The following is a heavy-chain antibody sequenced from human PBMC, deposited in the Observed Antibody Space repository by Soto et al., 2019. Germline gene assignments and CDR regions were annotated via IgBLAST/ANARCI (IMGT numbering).Heavy chain of an antibody. CDR1: GGTFSSYA. D-gene: IGHD2-2*01. J-gene: IGHJ6*02. V-gene: IGHV1-69*13. CDR2: IIPIFGTA. CDR3: ASPPFYCSSTSCSNYYYYGMDV. Sequence: SVKVSCKASGGTFSSYAISWVRQAPGQGLEWMGGIIPIFGTANYAQKFQGRVTITADESTSTAYMELNSLRSEDTAVYYCASPPFYCSSTSCSNYYYYGMDVWGQGTTVTVSS.